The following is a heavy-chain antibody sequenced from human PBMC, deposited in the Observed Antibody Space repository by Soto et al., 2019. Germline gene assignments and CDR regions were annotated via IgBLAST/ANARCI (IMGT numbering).Heavy chain of an antibody. J-gene: IGHJ4*02. Sequence: QVQLQESGPGLVKPSQTLSLTCTVSGGSISRGGYYCSWIRQHPGKGLEWIGYIYFSGSTYYNPSLESRVTISVDTSKNQFSLKLSSVTAADTAVYYCATGQQQLVEDYWGQGILVTVSS. CDR3: ATGQQQLVEDY. CDR2: IYFSGST. V-gene: IGHV4-31*03. D-gene: IGHD6-13*01. CDR1: GGSISRGGYY.